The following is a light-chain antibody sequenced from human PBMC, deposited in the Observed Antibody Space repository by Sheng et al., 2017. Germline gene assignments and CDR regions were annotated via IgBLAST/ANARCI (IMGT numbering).Light chain of an antibody. CDR3: QQYNTGLRTS. J-gene: IGKJ2*03. CDR1: QSISFN. Sequence: EIVMTQSPATLSVSPGERATLSCRASQSISFNLAWYQQQPGQVPRLLIYGASTRVTGIPARFSGSGSGTEFTLTITSLQSEDSAVYYCQQYNTGLRTSFGRGDQARNQT. V-gene: IGKV3-15*01. CDR2: GAS.